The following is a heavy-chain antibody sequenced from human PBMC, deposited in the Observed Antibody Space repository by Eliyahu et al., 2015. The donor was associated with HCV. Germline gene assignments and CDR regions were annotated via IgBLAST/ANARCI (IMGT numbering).Heavy chain of an antibody. Sequence: QVQLVQSGAEVKKPGASVKVSCXASGYIFTDFYIHWVRQAPGQGLEWMGWINPNSGGTNYAQKFQGRVTMTRDTSISTAYMELSRLRSDDTAVYYCARRYLANRNWFDPWGQGTLVTVSS. D-gene: IGHD3-9*01. CDR3: ARRYLANRNWFDP. V-gene: IGHV1-2*02. CDR1: GYIFTDFY. J-gene: IGHJ5*02. CDR2: INPNSGGT.